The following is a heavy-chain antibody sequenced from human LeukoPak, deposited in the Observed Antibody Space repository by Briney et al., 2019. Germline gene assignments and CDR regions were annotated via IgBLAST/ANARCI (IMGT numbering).Heavy chain of an antibody. CDR1: GYTLTELS. D-gene: IGHD3-10*01. J-gene: IGHJ5*02. Sequence: ASVKVSCKVSGYTLTELSMHWVRQAPGKGLEWMGGFDPEDGETIYAQKFQGRVTMTEDTSTDTAYMELSSLRSEDTAVYYCARAAGRAVRGVMEGYNWFDPWGQGTLVTVSS. V-gene: IGHV1-24*01. CDR2: FDPEDGET. CDR3: ARAAGRAVRGVMEGYNWFDP.